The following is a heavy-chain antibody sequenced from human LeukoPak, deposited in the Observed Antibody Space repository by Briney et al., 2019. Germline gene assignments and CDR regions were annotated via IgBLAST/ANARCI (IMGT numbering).Heavy chain of an antibody. CDR2: IKQDGSEK. J-gene: IGHJ4*02. Sequence: GGSLRLSCTASGFIFSSNWMSWVRQAPGKGLEWVANIKQDGSEKYYVDSVKGRFTTSRDNAKNSLYLQMNSLRAEDTAVYYCARGSGYSSGWLRDWGQGTLVTVSS. V-gene: IGHV3-7*01. CDR1: GFIFSSNW. D-gene: IGHD6-19*01. CDR3: ARGSGYSSGWLRD.